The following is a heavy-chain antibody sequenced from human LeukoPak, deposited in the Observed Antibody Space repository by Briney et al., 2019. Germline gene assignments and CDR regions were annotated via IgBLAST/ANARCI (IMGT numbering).Heavy chain of an antibody. CDR2: IYYSLST. CDR3: ARGGSSFPYWYFDL. D-gene: IGHD3-16*01. V-gene: IGHV4-59*01. Sequence: SETLSLTCTVSGGSISSYYWSWIRQPPGKGLEWIGYIYYSLSTNYNPSLKSRVTISGDTSKNQISLKLSSVTAADTAVYYCARGGSSFPYWYFDLWGRGALVTVSS. J-gene: IGHJ2*01. CDR1: GGSISSYY.